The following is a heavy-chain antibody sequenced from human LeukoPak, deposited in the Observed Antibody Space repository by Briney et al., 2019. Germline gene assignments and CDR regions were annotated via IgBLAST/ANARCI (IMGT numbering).Heavy chain of an antibody. CDR3: ARLITGGWLNY. CDR2: IYYSGST. D-gene: IGHD3-22*01. J-gene: IGHJ4*02. Sequence: SETLSLTCTVSGGSVSSYYWSWIRQPPGKGLEWIGYIYYSGSTNYNPSLTSRVTISVDTSKNQFSLKLSSVTAADTAVYYCARLITGGWLNYWGQGTLVTVPS. V-gene: IGHV4-59*08. CDR1: GGSVSSYY.